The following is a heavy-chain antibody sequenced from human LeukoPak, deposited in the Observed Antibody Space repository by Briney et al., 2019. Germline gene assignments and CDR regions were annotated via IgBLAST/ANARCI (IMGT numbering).Heavy chain of an antibody. CDR1: GYTFSDYY. Sequence: GASVKVSCKASGYTFSDYYMLWVRQAPGQGLEWMGWINPNSGGTNYAQKFQGRVTMTRDTSISTAYMELSSLKSDDTAVYYCARGSLSVIPEAEYNWFDPWGQGTLVTVSS. V-gene: IGHV1-2*02. D-gene: IGHD6-19*01. J-gene: IGHJ5*02. CDR3: ARGSLSVIPEAEYNWFDP. CDR2: INPNSGGT.